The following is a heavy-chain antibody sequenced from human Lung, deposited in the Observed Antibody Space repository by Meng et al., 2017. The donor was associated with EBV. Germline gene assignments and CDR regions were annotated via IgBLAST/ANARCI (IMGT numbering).Heavy chain of an antibody. J-gene: IGHJ4*02. D-gene: IGHD6-19*01. CDR1: GGSISSYY. Sequence: QGPRQGSGPGLVKPSETLSLTCTVSGGSISSYYWSWIRQPPGKGLEWIGYIYYSGSTNYNPSLKSRVTISVDTSKNQFSLKLSSVTAADTAVYYCASSSGWYDEYYFDYWGQGTLVTVSS. CDR2: IYYSGST. CDR3: ASSSGWYDEYYFDY. V-gene: IGHV4-59*01.